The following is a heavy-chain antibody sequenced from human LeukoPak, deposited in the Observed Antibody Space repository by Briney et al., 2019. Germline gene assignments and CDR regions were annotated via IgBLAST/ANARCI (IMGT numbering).Heavy chain of an antibody. CDR1: GFTFSSYE. J-gene: IGHJ4*02. CDR2: ISSSGSGI. CDR3: AKGPSTWDC. V-gene: IGHV3-48*03. Sequence: PGGSLRLSCAASGFTFSSYEMNWVRQAPGKGLEWVSYISSSGSGIFYADPVKGRFTISRDNSKNTLYLQMDSLRSEDTALYYCAKGPSTWDCWGQGTLVTVSS.